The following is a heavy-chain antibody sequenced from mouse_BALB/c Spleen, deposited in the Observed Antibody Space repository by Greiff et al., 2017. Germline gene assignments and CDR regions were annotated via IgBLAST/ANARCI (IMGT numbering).Heavy chain of an antibody. V-gene: IGHV3-8*02. CDR1: GDSITSGY. D-gene: IGHD1-1*01. Sequence: VQLKESGPSLVKPSQTLSLTCSVTGDSITSGYWNWIRKFPGNKLEYMGYISYSGSTYYNPSLKSRISITRDTSKNQYYLQLNSVTTEDTATYYCATLIYYYGSSYWYFDVWGAGTTVTVSS. J-gene: IGHJ1*01. CDR2: ISYSGST. CDR3: ATLIYYYGSSYWYFDV.